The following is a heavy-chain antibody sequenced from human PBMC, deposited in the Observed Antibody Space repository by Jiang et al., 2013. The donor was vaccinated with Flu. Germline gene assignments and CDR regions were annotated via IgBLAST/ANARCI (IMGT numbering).Heavy chain of an antibody. D-gene: IGHD3-3*01. CDR2: IYPGDSDT. CDR3: ARQHIPGDDFWSGYYRDYYYGMDV. V-gene: IGHV5-51*01. CDR1: GYSFTXYW. Sequence: GAEVKKPGESLKISCKGSGYSFTXYWIGWVRQMPGKGLEWMGIIYPGDSDTRYSPSFQGQVTISADKSISTAYLQWSSLKASDTAMYYCARQHIPGDDFWSGYYRDYYYGMDVWGKGTTVTVSS. J-gene: IGHJ6*04.